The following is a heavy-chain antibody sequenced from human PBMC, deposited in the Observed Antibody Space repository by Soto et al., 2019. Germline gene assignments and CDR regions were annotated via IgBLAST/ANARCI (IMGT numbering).Heavy chain of an antibody. J-gene: IGHJ6*02. CDR2: IDPDSNT. D-gene: IGHD4-17*01. CDR1: GYSFTSYW. Sequence: GESLKISCKGSGYSFTSYWIGWVRQMPGKGLEWMGIIDPDSNTRYSPSFQGQVTISADKSISTAYLQWSSLKASDTAMYYCAKVDYGGNSGYYYYGMDVWGQGTTVTVSS. V-gene: IGHV5-51*01. CDR3: AKVDYGGNSGYYYYGMDV.